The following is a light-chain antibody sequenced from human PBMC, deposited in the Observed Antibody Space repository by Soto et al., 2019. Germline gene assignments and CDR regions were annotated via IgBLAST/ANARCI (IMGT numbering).Light chain of an antibody. Sequence: EIVLTQSPDTLCLSPGERATLSCRASESVTSSHIAWYQQKPGQAPRLLIYSASSRATGIPDRFSGSGSGTECTLTISTLEPEEFAVYYCQYYGSTRNPFGQGTRLEIK. CDR3: QYYGSTRNP. CDR1: ESVTSSH. J-gene: IGKJ5*01. CDR2: SAS. V-gene: IGKV3-20*01.